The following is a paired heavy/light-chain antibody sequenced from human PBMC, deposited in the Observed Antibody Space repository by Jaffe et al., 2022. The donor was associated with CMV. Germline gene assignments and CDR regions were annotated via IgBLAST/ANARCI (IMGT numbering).Heavy chain of an antibody. CDR3: ARHRPVLLPSAMSETKPWFDP. CDR2: VYHSGST. CDR1: GDSIGSSTYY. D-gene: IGHD2-2*01. J-gene: IGHJ5*02. Sequence: HPQLLESGPGLVKPSETLSLTCTVSGDSIGSSTYYWGWLRQSPGKGLEWIGSVYHSGSTYHNPSLKSRVTMFAHTATNQFSLYLSSVTAADTAVYYCARHRPVLLPSAMSETKPWFDPWGQGTLVTVSS. V-gene: IGHV4-39*01.
Light chain of an antibody. J-gene: IGKJ2*01. CDR1: QSVRSN. CDR3: QQYDNWPPYT. V-gene: IGKV3-15*01. CDR2: GAS. Sequence: EIVMTQSPATLSVSPGERATLSCRASQSVRSNLAWYQQRPGQAPRLLIYGASTRATGIPARFSGSGSGTEFTLTISTLQSEDFAVYYCQQYDNWPPYTFGQGTKLDIK.